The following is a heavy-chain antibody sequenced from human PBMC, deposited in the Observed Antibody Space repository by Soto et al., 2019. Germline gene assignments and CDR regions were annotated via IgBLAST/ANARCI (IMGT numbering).Heavy chain of an antibody. D-gene: IGHD1-26*01. CDR2: ISGSGGST. J-gene: IGHJ4*02. CDR3: AKADYWTPYSGSPFDY. CDR1: GFTFSSYA. V-gene: IGHV3-23*01. Sequence: PGGSLRLSCAASGFTFSSYAMSWVRQAPGKGLEWVSAISGSGGSTYYADSVKGRFTISRDNSKNTLYLQMNSLRAEDTAVYYCAKADYWTPYSGSPFDYWGQGTLVTVSS.